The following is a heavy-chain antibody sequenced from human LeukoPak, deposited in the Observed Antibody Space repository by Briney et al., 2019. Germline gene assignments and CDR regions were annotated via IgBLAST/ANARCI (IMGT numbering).Heavy chain of an antibody. J-gene: IGHJ3*02. CDR3: ARADYGGNPDAFDI. CDR2: ISYSGSP. D-gene: IGHD4-23*01. Sequence: SETLSLTCIVSGGSISSYYWSWIRQPPGKGLEWFGYISYSGSPNYNPSLKSRVTISVDTSKNQFSLKLSSVTAADTAVYYCARADYGGNPDAFDIWGQGTMVTVSS. V-gene: IGHV4-59*12. CDR1: GGSISSYY.